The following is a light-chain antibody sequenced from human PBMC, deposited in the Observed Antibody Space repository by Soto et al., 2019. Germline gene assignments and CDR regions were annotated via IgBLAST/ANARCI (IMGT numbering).Light chain of an antibody. CDR3: SSYTSTSTLV. CDR2: EVS. CDR1: SSDIGGYHY. V-gene: IGLV2-14*01. Sequence: QPAAVSGSPGQSITISCTGASSDIGGYHYVSWYQQHPGKAPKLMIYEVSNRPSGVSHRFFGSKSGNMASLTISGLQAEDEADYYCSSYTSTSTLVFGGGTKVTVL. J-gene: IGLJ3*02.